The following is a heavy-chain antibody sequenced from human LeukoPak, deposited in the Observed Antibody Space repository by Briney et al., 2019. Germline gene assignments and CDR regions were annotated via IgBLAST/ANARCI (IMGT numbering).Heavy chain of an antibody. J-gene: IGHJ4*02. V-gene: IGHV4-59*10. D-gene: IGHD2/OR15-2a*01. CDR1: GGSISSYY. CDR2: IYTSGST. Sequence: SETLSLTCAVYGGSISSYYWSWIRQPAGKGLEWIGRIYTSGSTNYNPSLKSRVTISLDTSKNQFSLKLSSVTAADTAVYYCAGHHPRNTVDFWGQGTLVTVSS. CDR3: AGHHPRNTVDF.